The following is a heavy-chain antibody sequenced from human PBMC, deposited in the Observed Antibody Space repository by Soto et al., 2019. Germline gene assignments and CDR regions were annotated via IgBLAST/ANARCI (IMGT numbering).Heavy chain of an antibody. CDR3: AAINWNYFYGMDV. D-gene: IGHD1-20*01. J-gene: IGHJ6*02. CDR1: GYTFTAYY. CDR2: INPNSGGT. Sequence: ASVKVTCKASGYTFTAYYIHWVRQAPGQGLEWMGWINPNSGGTDYAQKFQGRVAMTRDTSISTAYMELSSLRSDDTAGYYCAAINWNYFYGMDVWGQGTTVTVSS. V-gene: IGHV1-2*02.